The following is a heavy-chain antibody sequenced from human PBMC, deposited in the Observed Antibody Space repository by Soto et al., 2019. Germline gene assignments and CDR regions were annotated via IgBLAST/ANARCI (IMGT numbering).Heavy chain of an antibody. CDR2: INPSGGST. V-gene: IGHV1-46*03. D-gene: IGHD2-15*01. CDR1: GFTFTSYF. J-gene: IGHJ4*02. CDR3: ARVCCSGGSCYSIDY. Sequence: ASVKVSCKASGFTFTSYFMHWVRQAPGQGLEWMGIINPSGGSTNYAQKFQGRVTMTRDTSTSTVYMELSSLRSEDTAVYYCARVCCSGGSCYSIDYWGQGTLVTVSS.